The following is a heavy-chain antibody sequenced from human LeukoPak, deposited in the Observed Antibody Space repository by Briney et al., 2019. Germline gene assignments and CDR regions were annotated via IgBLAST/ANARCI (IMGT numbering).Heavy chain of an antibody. V-gene: IGHV3-23*01. CDR2: ISGSGGST. CDR3: ARGDYGDYEVY. CDR1: GFTFSSYA. D-gene: IGHD4-17*01. J-gene: IGHJ4*02. Sequence: GGSLRLSCAASGFTFSSYAMSWVRQAPGKGLEWVSAISGSGGSTYYADSVKGRFTISRDNSKNTLYLQMNSLRAEDTAVYYCARGDYGDYEVYWGQGTLVTVSS.